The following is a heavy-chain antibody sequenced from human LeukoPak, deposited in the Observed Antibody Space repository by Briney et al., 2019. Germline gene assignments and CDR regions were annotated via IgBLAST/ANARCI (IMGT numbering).Heavy chain of an antibody. J-gene: IGHJ5*02. CDR3: ARADRLHGGPYLIGP. CDR1: GYSFTDYY. Sequence: VSVKVSCKASGYSFTDYYMHWVRQAPGQGLEWMGWINPNSGGTNSAQKFQGRVTMTRDTSITTVYMEVSWLTSDDTAIYYCARADRLHGGPYLIGPWGQGTLVTVSS. V-gene: IGHV1-2*02. D-gene: IGHD2-21*01. CDR2: INPNSGGT.